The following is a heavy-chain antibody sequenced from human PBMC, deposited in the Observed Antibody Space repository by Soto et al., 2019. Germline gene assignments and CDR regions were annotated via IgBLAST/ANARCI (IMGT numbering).Heavy chain of an antibody. CDR3: ARGFTCSGGSCSYYFDY. CDR1: GYTFTSYD. V-gene: IGHV1-8*01. D-gene: IGHD2-15*01. J-gene: IGHJ4*02. CDR2: MNPNSGNT. Sequence: ASVKVSCKASGYTFTSYDINWVRQATGQGPEWMGWMNPNSGNTGYAQKFQGRVTMTRNTSISTAYMELSSLRSEDTAVYYCARGFTCSGGSCSYYFDYWGQGTLVTVSS.